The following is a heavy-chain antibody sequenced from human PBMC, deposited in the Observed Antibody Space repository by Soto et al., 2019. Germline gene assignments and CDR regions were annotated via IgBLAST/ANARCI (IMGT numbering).Heavy chain of an antibody. J-gene: IGHJ4*02. V-gene: IGHV3-23*01. CDR1: GFTFSSYA. CDR2: VGGSGTST. CDR3: AHHQRTAARQLGYFDY. D-gene: IGHD6-6*01. Sequence: SLRLSCAASGFTFSSYAMSWVRQAPGKGLEWDSGVGGSGTSTYYADSVKGRFTVSRDNSKSTLYLEMNRLRAEDTAVYYCAHHQRTAARQLGYFDYWGQGAMVTVSS.